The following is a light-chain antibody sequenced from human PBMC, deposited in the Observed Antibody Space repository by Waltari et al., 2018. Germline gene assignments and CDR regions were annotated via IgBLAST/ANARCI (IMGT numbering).Light chain of an antibody. CDR2: DVN. Sequence: QSALTQPASVSGSPGQSIPISSAGTSSDVGAYYFVSWYQQHPGKAPKLMIYDVNERPSGVSDRFSGSKSGNTASLTISGLQAEDETDYYCSSFTTSGTYVFGTGTKVTVL. CDR3: SSFTTSGTYV. CDR1: SSDVGAYYF. V-gene: IGLV2-14*03. J-gene: IGLJ1*01.